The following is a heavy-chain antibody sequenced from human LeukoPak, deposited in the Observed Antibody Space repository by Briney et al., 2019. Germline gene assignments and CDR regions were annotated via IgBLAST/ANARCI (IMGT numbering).Heavy chain of an antibody. CDR3: AKRGGAYYYDSSGYYYPSDYYFDY. Sequence: PGGSLRLSCAASGFTLSSYGMSWVRQAPGKGLEWVSAISGSGGSTYYADSVKGRFTISRDNSKNTLYLQMNSLRAEDTAVYYCAKRGGAYYYDSSGYYYPSDYYFDYWGQGTLVTVSS. J-gene: IGHJ4*02. D-gene: IGHD3-22*01. CDR2: ISGSGGST. CDR1: GFTLSSYG. V-gene: IGHV3-23*01.